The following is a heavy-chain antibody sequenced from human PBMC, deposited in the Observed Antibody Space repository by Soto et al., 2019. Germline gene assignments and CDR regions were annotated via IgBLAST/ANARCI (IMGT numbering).Heavy chain of an antibody. J-gene: IGHJ4*02. CDR3: ATEGGYPGSNFYGAY. D-gene: IGHD1-26*01. CDR2: IKGSHAGGTT. Sequence: EVQLVKYGEGLVEPGGSIRLSCVASGFTFTKAYMTWVRQAPGKGLEWVGRIKGSHAGGTTDYATSVKGRFTISRDDLKNTLYLQINSLKTEDTSVYYCATEGGYPGSNFYGAYWGQGTLVTVS. CDR1: GFTFTKAY. V-gene: IGHV3-15*01.